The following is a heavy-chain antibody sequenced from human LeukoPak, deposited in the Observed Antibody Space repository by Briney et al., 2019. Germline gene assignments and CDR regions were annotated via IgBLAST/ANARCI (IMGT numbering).Heavy chain of an antibody. D-gene: IGHD3-22*01. Sequence: ASVKVSCKASGYTFTSYDINWVRPATGQGLEWMGWMNPNSGNTGYAHKFQGRVTMTRNTSISTAYMELSSLRSEDTAVYYCARQKNYDSSGYSDYGMDVWGQGTTVTVSS. CDR2: MNPNSGNT. V-gene: IGHV1-8*01. CDR1: GYTFTSYD. CDR3: ARQKNYDSSGYSDYGMDV. J-gene: IGHJ6*02.